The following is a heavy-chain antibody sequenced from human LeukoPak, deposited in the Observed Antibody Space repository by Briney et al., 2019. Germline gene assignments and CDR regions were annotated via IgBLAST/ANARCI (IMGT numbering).Heavy chain of an antibody. D-gene: IGHD5-12*01. CDR3: ARLVRRGSKDAFDI. CDR1: GSSISSYY. Sequence: SETLSLTCTVSGSSISSYYWSWIRQPPGKGLEWIGYIYYSGSTSYNPSLKSRVTISVDTSKNQFSLKLSSVTAADTAVYYCARLVRRGSKDAFDIWGQGTMVTVSS. J-gene: IGHJ3*02. CDR2: IYYSGST. V-gene: IGHV4-59*08.